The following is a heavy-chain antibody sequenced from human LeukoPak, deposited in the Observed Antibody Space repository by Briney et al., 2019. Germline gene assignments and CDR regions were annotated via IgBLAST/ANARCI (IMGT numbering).Heavy chain of an antibody. CDR3: YGSGSYYPFDY. V-gene: IGHV3-30*02. J-gene: IGHJ4*02. D-gene: IGHD3-10*01. Sequence: PGGSLRLSCAASGFTFSSYGMHWVRQAPGKGLDWVAFIHHDGSNKYYADSVRGRFTISRDNSKNTLYLQMNSLRAEDTAVYYCYGSGSYYPFDYWGQGTLVTVSS. CDR1: GFTFSSYG. CDR2: IHHDGSNK.